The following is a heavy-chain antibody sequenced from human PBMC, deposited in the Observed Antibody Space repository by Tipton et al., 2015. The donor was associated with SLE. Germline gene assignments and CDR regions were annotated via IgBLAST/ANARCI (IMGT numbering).Heavy chain of an antibody. CDR3: AKDWSYSSRYFDY. Sequence: SLRLSCTASGFTFSSYSMNWVRQAPGKGLEWVSSISSSSSYIYYADSVKGRFTISRDNSKNTLYLQMNSLTAEDTAVYYCAKDWSYSSRYFDYWGQGTLVTVSS. CDR2: ISSSSSYI. J-gene: IGHJ4*02. D-gene: IGHD6-13*01. V-gene: IGHV3-21*06. CDR1: GFTFSSYS.